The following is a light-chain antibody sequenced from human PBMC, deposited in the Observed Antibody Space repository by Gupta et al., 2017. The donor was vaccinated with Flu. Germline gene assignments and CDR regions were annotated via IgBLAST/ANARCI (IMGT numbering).Light chain of an antibody. J-gene: IGLJ3*02. Sequence: QLVLTQSPSASASLGASVKLTCTLSSGHSSYAIAWHQQQPEKGPRYLMKLNSDGSHSKGDGIPDRFSGSSSGAERYLTISSLQSEDEADYYCQTWSTGPVFGGGTKLTVL. CDR3: QTWSTGPV. CDR1: SGHSSYA. CDR2: LNSDGSH. V-gene: IGLV4-69*01.